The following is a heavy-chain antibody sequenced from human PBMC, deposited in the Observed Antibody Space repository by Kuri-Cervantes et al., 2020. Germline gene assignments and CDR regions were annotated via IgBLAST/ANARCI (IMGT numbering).Heavy chain of an antibody. CDR1: GDSFRNYNYY. CDR2: VSYSGST. V-gene: IGHV4-39*07. Sequence: GSLRLSCSVSGDSFRNYNYYWAWIRQPPGKGPEWIGSVSYSGSTYYHASLKSRVTISVDTSKNQFSLKLSSVTAADTAVYYCASRDLGWAIDYWGQGTLVTVSS. D-gene: IGHD6-19*01. J-gene: IGHJ4*02. CDR3: ASRDLGWAIDY.